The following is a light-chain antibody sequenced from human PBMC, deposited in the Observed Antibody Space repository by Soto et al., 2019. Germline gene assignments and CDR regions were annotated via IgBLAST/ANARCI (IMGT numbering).Light chain of an antibody. V-gene: IGKV1-39*01. CDR3: QQSFDTPYT. CDR1: QNNGSH. Sequence: DIQMTQSPSSLSASEGDRVTITCRASQNNGSHLNWYQQKVGTAPRLLIYSAASLQSGVPSRFSGSGSETYFTLTIRNLQPEDLASYYCQQSFDTPYTFGQGTRLQIK. CDR2: SAA. J-gene: IGKJ2*01.